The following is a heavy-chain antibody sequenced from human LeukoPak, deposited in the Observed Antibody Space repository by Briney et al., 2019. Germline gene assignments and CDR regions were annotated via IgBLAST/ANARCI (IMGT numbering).Heavy chain of an antibody. Sequence: PGGPLRLSCWASGSTISNYWRHWVRQAPGPGLVWVSLIHPDGRITTYADSVKGRFTISRDNAKNTLYLQMNNLRAEDTAVYFCAPQQSYSPYNWFDPWGQGTLVTVSS. V-gene: IGHV3-74*03. D-gene: IGHD5-12*01. CDR1: GSTISNYW. CDR3: APQQSYSPYNWFDP. CDR2: IHPDGRIT. J-gene: IGHJ5*02.